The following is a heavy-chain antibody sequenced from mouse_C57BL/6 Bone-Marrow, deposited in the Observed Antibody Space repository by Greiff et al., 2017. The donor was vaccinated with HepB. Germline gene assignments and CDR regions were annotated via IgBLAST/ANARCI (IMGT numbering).Heavy chain of an antibody. CDR2: ISNGGGST. V-gene: IGHV5-12*01. Sequence: EVMLVESGGGLVQPGGSLKLSCAASGFTFSDYYMYWVRQTPEKRLEWVAYISNGGGSTYYPDTVKGRFTISRDNAKNTLYLQMSRLKSEDTAMYYCARRRLWFDYWGQGTTLTVSS. CDR3: ARRRLWFDY. D-gene: IGHD1-1*02. J-gene: IGHJ2*01. CDR1: GFTFSDYY.